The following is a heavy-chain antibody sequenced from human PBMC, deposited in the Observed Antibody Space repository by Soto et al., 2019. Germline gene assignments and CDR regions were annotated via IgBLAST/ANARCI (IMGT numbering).Heavy chain of an antibody. V-gene: IGHV1-58*01. J-gene: IGHJ6*02. D-gene: IGHD6-6*01. CDR2: IVVGSGNT. CDR3: AAEVAARGYYYYGMDV. CDR1: GFSFTSSA. Sequence: SVKVSCKASGFSFTSSAVQWVRQARGQRLEWIGWIVVGSGNTNYAQKFQERVTITREMSTSTAYMELSSLRSEDTAVYYCAAEVAARGYYYYGMDVWGQGTTVTVSS.